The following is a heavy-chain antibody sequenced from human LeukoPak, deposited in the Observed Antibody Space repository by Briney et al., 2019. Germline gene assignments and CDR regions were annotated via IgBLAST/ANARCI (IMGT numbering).Heavy chain of an antibody. CDR3: AKESSGWNEVDY. J-gene: IGHJ4*02. Sequence: PGGSLRLSCAASGFTFSSYGMHWVRQAPGKGLEWVAVIWYDGSNKYYADSVKGRFTISRDNSKNTLYLQMSSLRAEDTAVYYCAKESSGWNEVDYWGQGTLVTVSS. CDR1: GFTFSSYG. CDR2: IWYDGSNK. D-gene: IGHD6-19*01. V-gene: IGHV3-30*02.